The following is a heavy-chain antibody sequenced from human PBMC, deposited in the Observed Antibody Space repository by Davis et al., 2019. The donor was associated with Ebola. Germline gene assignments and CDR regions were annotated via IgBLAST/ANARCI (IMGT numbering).Heavy chain of an antibody. V-gene: IGHV4-30-4*01. CDR3: ARERNSGSLLRYYFDY. CDR1: GGSISSVDYY. J-gene: IGHJ4*02. CDR2: IYHSGDT. Sequence: MPSETLSLTCTVSGGSISSVDYYWSWIRQPPGKGLEWIGYIYHSGDTDYNPSLKSRVTISIDTSKNQFSLKLSSVTAADTAVYYCARERNSGSLLRYYFDYWGQGTLVTVSS. D-gene: IGHD1-26*01.